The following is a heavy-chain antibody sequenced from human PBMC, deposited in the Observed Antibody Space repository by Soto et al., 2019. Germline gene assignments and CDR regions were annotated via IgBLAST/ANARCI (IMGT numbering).Heavy chain of an antibody. V-gene: IGHV3-30*18. J-gene: IGHJ6*02. Sequence: QVQLVESGGGVVQPGRSLRLSCAASGFTFSSYGMHWVRQAPGKRLEWVAVISYDGSNKYYADSVKGRFTISRDNSKNTLYLQMNSLRAEDTAVYYCAKDQYTPMRRYYYYGMDVWGQGTTVTVSS. CDR1: GFTFSSYG. CDR2: ISYDGSNK. D-gene: IGHD5-18*01. CDR3: AKDQYTPMRRYYYYGMDV.